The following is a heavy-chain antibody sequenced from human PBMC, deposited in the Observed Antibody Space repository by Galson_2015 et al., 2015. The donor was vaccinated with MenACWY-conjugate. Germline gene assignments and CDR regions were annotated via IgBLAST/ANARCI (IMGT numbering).Heavy chain of an antibody. CDR2: ITVDATNT. V-gene: IGHV3-74*03. Sequence: SLRLSCAASGFTIGRYWIHWVRQVPGKGPVWISCITVDATNTEFADSVKGRLALSRDNARNTVYLQMNSLTAEDTAVYYCARDGGGGTPFDCRGQGTLVTVSS. CDR3: ARDGGGGTPFDC. CDR1: GFTIGRYW. J-gene: IGHJ4*02. D-gene: IGHD1-26*01.